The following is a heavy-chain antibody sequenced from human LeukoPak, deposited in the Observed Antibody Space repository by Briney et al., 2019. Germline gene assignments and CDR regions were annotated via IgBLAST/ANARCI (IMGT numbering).Heavy chain of an antibody. CDR2: IIPILGIA. D-gene: IGHD6-6*01. J-gene: IGHJ4*02. CDR3: ARGVEYSSSSLGY. CDR1: GGTFSSYT. V-gene: IGHV1-69*02. Sequence: SVKVSCKASGGTFSSYTIGWVRQAPGQGLEWMGRIIPILGIANYAQKFQGRVTITADKSTSTAYMELSGLRSEDTAVYYCARGVEYSSSSLGYWGQGTLVTVSS.